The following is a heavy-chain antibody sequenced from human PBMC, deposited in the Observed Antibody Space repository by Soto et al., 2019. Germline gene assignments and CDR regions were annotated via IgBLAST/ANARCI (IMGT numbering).Heavy chain of an antibody. CDR2: INHSGST. CDR3: ARRYGGNFDY. V-gene: IGHV4-34*01. D-gene: IGHD3-16*01. Sequence: PXETLSHTCAVCGGYFSCYYLCWIRQPPGKGLEWIGEINHSGSTNYNPSLKSRVTISVDTSKNQFSLKLSSVTAADTAVYYCARRYGGNFDYWGQGTLVTVSS. CDR1: GGYFSCYY. J-gene: IGHJ4*02.